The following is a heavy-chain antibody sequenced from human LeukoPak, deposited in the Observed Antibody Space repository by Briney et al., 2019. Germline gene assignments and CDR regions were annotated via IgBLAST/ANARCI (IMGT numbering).Heavy chain of an antibody. V-gene: IGHV4-61*02. D-gene: IGHD3-9*01. CDR2: IYASGST. CDR1: GGSISSDNYY. CDR3: ARDFDSPLAFDI. J-gene: IGHJ3*02. Sequence: PSQTLSLTCTVSGGSISSDNYYWSWIRQPAGKGLKWIGRIYASGSTNYNPSLKSRITISVDTSKSQFSLKLSSVTAADTAMYYCARDFDSPLAFDIWGQGTMVTVSS.